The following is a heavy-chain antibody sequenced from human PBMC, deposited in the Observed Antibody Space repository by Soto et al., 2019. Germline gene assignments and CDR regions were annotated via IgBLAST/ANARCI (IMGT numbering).Heavy chain of an antibody. J-gene: IGHJ5*02. D-gene: IGHD1-26*01. V-gene: IGHV1-69*13. CDR2: IIPTFGTA. CDR1: GGTFSSYA. CDR3: ASRGAYSGSYYDWFDP. Sequence: SVKVSCKASGGTFSSYAISWVRQAPGQGLEWMGGIIPTFGTANYAQKFQGRVTITADESTSTAYMELSSLRSEDTAVYYCASRGAYSGSYYDWFDPWGQGTLVTVSS.